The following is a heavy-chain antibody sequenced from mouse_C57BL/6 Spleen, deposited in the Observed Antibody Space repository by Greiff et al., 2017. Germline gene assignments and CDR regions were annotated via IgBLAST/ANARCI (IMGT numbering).Heavy chain of an antibody. CDR3: ARGGWEGDY. D-gene: IGHD3-3*01. CDR2: INPNNGGT. CDR1: GYTFTDYY. V-gene: IGHV1-26*01. J-gene: IGHJ2*01. Sequence: VQLQQSGPELVKPGASVKISCKASGYTFTDYYMNWVKQSHGKSLEWIGDINPNNGGTSYNQKFKGKATLTVDKSSSTAYMELRSLTSEDSAVYYCARGGWEGDYWGQGTTLTVSS.